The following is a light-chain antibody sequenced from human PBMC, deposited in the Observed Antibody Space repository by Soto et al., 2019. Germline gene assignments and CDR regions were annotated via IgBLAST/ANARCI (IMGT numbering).Light chain of an antibody. CDR3: QQRSNWPIT. Sequence: EIVLTQSPGTLSLSPGERATLSCRASQSVSNNYLAWYQQKPGQAPRLLIYGASNRATGIPDRFSGSGSGTDFTLTISDVEPEDFAVYYCQQRSNWPITLGQGTRLEIK. CDR1: QSVSNNY. V-gene: IGKV3D-20*02. J-gene: IGKJ5*01. CDR2: GAS.